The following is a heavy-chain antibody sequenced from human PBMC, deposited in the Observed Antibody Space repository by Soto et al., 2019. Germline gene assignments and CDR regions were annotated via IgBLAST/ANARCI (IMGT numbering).Heavy chain of an antibody. CDR1: GGSISSYY. V-gene: IGHV4-59*01. Sequence: ETLSLTCTVSGGSISSYYWSWIRQPPGKGLEWIGYIYYSGSTNYNPSLKSRVTISVDTSKNQFSLKLSSVTAADTAVYYCARDRRPPWSGSPDAFDIWGRGTMVTVSS. CDR2: IYYSGST. CDR3: ARDRRPPWSGSPDAFDI. J-gene: IGHJ3*02. D-gene: IGHD1-26*01.